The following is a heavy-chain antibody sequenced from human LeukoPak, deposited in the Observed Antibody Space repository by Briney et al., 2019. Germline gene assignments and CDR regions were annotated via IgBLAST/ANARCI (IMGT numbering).Heavy chain of an antibody. D-gene: IGHD3-3*01. Sequence: GGSLRLSCAASGFTFSNYAMTWVRRARGKGLEWVSSISGSADSTYHADSVKGRFTISRDNSKNTLYLQMNSLRAEDTAVYYCAKGASEWFTTPSAYFHYWGQGALVTVSS. J-gene: IGHJ4*02. CDR3: AKGASEWFTTPSAYFHY. V-gene: IGHV3-23*01. CDR2: ISGSADST. CDR1: GFTFSNYA.